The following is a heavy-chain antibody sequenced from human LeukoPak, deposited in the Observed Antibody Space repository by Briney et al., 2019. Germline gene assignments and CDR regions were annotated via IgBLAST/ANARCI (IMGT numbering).Heavy chain of an antibody. D-gene: IGHD6-19*01. CDR3: ASTIIAVAGTDY. V-gene: IGHV3-21*01. J-gene: IGHJ4*02. CDR1: GFTFSSYG. Sequence: PGGSLRLSCAASGFTFSSYGMSWVRQAQGKGLEWVSSISSSSSYIYYADSVKGRFTISRDNAKNSLYLQMNSLRAEDTAVYYCASTIIAVAGTDYWGQGTLVTVSS. CDR2: ISSSSSYI.